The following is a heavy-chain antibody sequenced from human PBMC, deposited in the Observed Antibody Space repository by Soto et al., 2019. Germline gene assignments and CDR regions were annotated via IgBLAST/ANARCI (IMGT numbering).Heavy chain of an antibody. Sequence: SETLSHTCPVSGGSISSYYWSWIRQPPGKGLELIGYIYYSGSTNYNPSLKSRVTISVDTSKNQFSLKLSSVTAADTAVYYCARASTSIGYYNVDFCGQGTLVIVSS. V-gene: IGHV4-59*01. J-gene: IGHJ4*02. CDR3: ARASTSIGYYNVDF. CDR1: GGSISSYY. CDR2: IYYSGST. D-gene: IGHD3-22*01.